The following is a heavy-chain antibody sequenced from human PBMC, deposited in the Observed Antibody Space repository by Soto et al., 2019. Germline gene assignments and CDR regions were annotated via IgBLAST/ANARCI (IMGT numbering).Heavy chain of an antibody. CDR1: GGSISSSSYY. Sequence: SETLSLTCTVSGGSISSSSYYWGWIRQPPGKGLEWIGYIYYSGSTNYNPSLKSRVTISVDTSKNQFSLKLSSVTAADTAVYYCARAPPYSSGWYDYYYYYGMDVWGQGTTVTVSS. V-gene: IGHV4-61*05. CDR3: ARAPPYSSGWYDYYYYYGMDV. D-gene: IGHD6-19*01. CDR2: IYYSGST. J-gene: IGHJ6*02.